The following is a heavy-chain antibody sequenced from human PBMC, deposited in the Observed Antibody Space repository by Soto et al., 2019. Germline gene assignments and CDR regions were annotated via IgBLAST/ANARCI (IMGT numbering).Heavy chain of an antibody. J-gene: IGHJ6*02. Sequence: SETLSLTCAVYGGSFSGYYWSWIRQPPGKGLEWIGEINHSGSTNYNPSLKSRVTISVDTSKNQFSLKLSSVTAADTAVYYCARGRPSSGWYGAYYYYGMDVWGQGTTVTVSS. D-gene: IGHD6-19*01. V-gene: IGHV4-34*01. CDR3: ARGRPSSGWYGAYYYYGMDV. CDR1: GGSFSGYY. CDR2: INHSGST.